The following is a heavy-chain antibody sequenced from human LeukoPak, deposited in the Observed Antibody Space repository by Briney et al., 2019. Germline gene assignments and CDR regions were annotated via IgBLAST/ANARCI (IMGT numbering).Heavy chain of an antibody. V-gene: IGHV1-8*01. CDR2: MNPNSGKT. J-gene: IGHJ4*02. CDR1: GYTFTSYD. Sequence: ASVRVSCKASGYTFTSYDIHWVRQATGQGLEWMGWMNPNSGKTGYAQRFQGRVTMTRNTSITTAYMELSSLRSEDTAVYYCARVTAAKAVAGLYYFDYWGQGTLVTVSS. CDR3: ARVTAAKAVAGLYYFDY. D-gene: IGHD6-19*01.